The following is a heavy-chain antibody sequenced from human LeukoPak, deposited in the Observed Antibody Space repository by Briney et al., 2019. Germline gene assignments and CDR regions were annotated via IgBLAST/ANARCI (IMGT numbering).Heavy chain of an antibody. D-gene: IGHD6-19*01. J-gene: IGHJ4*02. V-gene: IGHV3-73*01. CDR1: GFTFSGSA. CDR3: TRHTYSSGLDY. Sequence: GGSLRLSCAASGFTFSGSAMHWVRQASGKGLEWVGRIRSKANSYATAYAASVKGRFTISRDDSKNTPYLQMNSLKTEDTAVYYCTRHTYSSGLDYWGRGTLVTVSS. CDR2: IRSKANSYAT.